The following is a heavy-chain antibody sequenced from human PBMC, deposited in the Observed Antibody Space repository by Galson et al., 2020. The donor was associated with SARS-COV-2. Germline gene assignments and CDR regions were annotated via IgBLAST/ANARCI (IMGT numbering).Heavy chain of an antibody. J-gene: IGHJ6*03. V-gene: IGHV4-4*02. D-gene: IGHD2-21*02. Sequence: SETLSLTCAVSGVSISSSDWWGWVRQPPGKGLEWIGEIFHSGYTNYNPSLKSRVTMSLDTSKNQFSLKLSSVTAADTALYYCSRIIVTAYYFSYMDVWGKGTTVTVSS. CDR1: GVSISSSDW. CDR2: IFHSGYT. CDR3: SRIIVTAYYFSYMDV.